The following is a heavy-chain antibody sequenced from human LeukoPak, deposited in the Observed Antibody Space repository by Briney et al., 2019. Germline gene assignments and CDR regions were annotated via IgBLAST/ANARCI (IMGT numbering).Heavy chain of an antibody. D-gene: IGHD3-22*01. V-gene: IGHV4-34*01. J-gene: IGHJ4*02. CDR2: INHSGST. CDR1: GGSFSGYY. Sequence: SETLSLTSAVYGGSFSGYYWSWIRQPPGKGLEWIGEINHSGSTNYNPSLKSRVTISVDTSKNQFSLKLSSVTAADTAVYYCARAMIVVVTNANYFDYWGQGTLVTVSS. CDR3: ARAMIVVVTNANYFDY.